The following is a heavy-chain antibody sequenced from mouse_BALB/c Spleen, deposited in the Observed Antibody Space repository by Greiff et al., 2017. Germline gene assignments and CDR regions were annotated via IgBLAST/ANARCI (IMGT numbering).Heavy chain of an antibody. CDR1: GYTLTDYA. D-gene: IGHD6-1*01. CDR3: ARFGIYAMDY. Sequence: QVQLQQSGAELVRPGVSVKISCKGSGYTLTDYAMHWVKQSHAKSLEWIGVISTYYGDASYNQKFKGKATMTVDKSSSTAYMELARLTSEDSAIYYCARFGIYAMDYWGQGTSVTVSS. V-gene: IGHV1S137*01. CDR2: ISTYYGDA. J-gene: IGHJ4*01.